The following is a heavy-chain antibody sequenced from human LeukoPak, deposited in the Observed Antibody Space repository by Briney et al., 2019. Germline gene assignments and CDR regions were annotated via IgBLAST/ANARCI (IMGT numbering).Heavy chain of an antibody. CDR2: ISGSGGST. J-gene: IGHJ4*02. CDR1: GFTFSSYA. Sequence: GGSLRLSCAASGFTFSSYAMSWVRQAPGKGLEWVSAISGSGGSTYYADSVKGRFTISRDNSKNTLYLQMNSLRAEDTAVYYCAKAAEELLWFGETYSFDYWGQGTLVTVSS. V-gene: IGHV3-23*01. D-gene: IGHD3-10*01. CDR3: AKAAEELLWFGETYSFDY.